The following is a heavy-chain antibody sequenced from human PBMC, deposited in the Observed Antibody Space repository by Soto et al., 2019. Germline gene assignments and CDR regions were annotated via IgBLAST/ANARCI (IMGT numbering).Heavy chain of an antibody. Sequence: QVQLQQWGAGLLKPSETLSLTCDVYGGSFSRYYWNWIRQPSGKGLEWIGYIYYSGSTYYNPSLKSRVTISVDTSKNQFSLKLSSVTAADTAVYYCARERLGSVDPWGQGTLVTVSS. CDR1: GGSFSRYY. CDR3: ARERLGSVDP. D-gene: IGHD5-12*01. V-gene: IGHV4-34*01. CDR2: IYYSGST. J-gene: IGHJ5*02.